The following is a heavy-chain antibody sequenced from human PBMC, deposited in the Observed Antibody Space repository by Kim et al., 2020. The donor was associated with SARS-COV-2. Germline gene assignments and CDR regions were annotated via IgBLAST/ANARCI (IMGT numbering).Heavy chain of an antibody. Sequence: GGSLRLSCAASGFTFSSYSMNWVRQAPGKGLEWVSSISSSSSYIYYADSVKGRFTISRDNAKNSLYLQMNSLRAEDTAVYYCARGGSSSPGLDYWGQGTLVTVSS. CDR3: ARGGSSSPGLDY. J-gene: IGHJ4*02. CDR1: GFTFSSYS. CDR2: ISSSSSYI. D-gene: IGHD1-26*01. V-gene: IGHV3-21*01.